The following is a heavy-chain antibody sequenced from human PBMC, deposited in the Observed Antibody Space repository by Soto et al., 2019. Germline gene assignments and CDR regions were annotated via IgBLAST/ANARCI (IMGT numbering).Heavy chain of an antibody. J-gene: IGHJ4*02. CDR3: AREGSKGNWNLPFDY. V-gene: IGHV4-4*07. CDR2: IYTSGST. Sequence: SETLSLTCTVSGGSISSYYWSWIRQPAGKGLEWIGRIYTSGSTNYNPSLKSRVTMSVDTSKNQFSLKLSSVTAADTDVYYCAREGSKGNWNLPFDYWGQGTLVTVSS. CDR1: GGSISSYY. D-gene: IGHD1-20*01.